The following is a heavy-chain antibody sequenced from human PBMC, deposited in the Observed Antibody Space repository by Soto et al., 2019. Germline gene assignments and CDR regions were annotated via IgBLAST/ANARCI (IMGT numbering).Heavy chain of an antibody. D-gene: IGHD5-12*01. V-gene: IGHV3-30-3*01. J-gene: IGHJ4*02. CDR2: ISYDGSNK. CDR1: GFTFSSYA. CDR3: ARDGWLQSYYFDY. Sequence: GGSLRLSCAASGFTFSSYARHWVRQAPGKGLEWVAVISYDGSNKYYADSVKGRFTISRDNSKNTLYLQMNSLRAEDTAVYYCARDGWLQSYYFDYWGQGTLVTVYS.